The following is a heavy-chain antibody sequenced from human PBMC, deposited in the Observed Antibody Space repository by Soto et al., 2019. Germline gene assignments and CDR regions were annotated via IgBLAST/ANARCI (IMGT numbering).Heavy chain of an antibody. CDR3: ARVSVVYSSGWYTLPTSQYFQH. J-gene: IGHJ1*01. CDR1: GYTFTSYY. V-gene: IGHV1-46*03. CDR2: INPSGGST. D-gene: IGHD6-19*01. Sequence: ASVKVSCKASGYTFTSYYMHWVRQAPGQGLEWMGIINPSGGSTSYAQKFQGRVTMTRDTSTSTVYMELSSLRSEDTAVYYCARVSVVYSSGWYTLPTSQYFQHWGQGTLVTVSS.